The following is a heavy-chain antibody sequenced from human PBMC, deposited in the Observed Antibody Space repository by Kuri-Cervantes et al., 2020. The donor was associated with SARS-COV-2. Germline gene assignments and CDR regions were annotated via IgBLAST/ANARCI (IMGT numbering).Heavy chain of an antibody. CDR3: GRVSWLPLWRRYSDS. Sequence: ASVKVSCKVSGNTLTELPLHWVRQAPGKGLEWMGGFDPEQREIIYAQKFQGRVSMTEDTSTDTAYMELSSLRSEDTAVYYCGRVSWLPLWRRYSDSWGQGTLVTVSS. J-gene: IGHJ4*02. CDR2: FDPEQREI. CDR1: GNTLTELP. V-gene: IGHV1-24*01. D-gene: IGHD5-24*01.